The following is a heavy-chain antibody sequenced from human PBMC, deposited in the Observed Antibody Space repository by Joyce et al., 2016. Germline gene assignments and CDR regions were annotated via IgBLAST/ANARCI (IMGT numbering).Heavy chain of an antibody. CDR1: VFTFRRYT. D-gene: IGHD6-25*01. J-gene: IGHJ5*02. CDR3: AREGGMGSGTTDRFEV. CDR2: INSKGYHI. Sequence: EVQLVDSVGGLVKPGGSLRLPCSASVFTFRRYTMNWVRQALWKGLVWISSINSKGYHIYYADSLRGVFTVSRDDAKDSLDVQTDSLRDEDTAVYYGAREGGMGSGTTDRFEVWGKGTLVTVSS. V-gene: IGHV3-21*01.